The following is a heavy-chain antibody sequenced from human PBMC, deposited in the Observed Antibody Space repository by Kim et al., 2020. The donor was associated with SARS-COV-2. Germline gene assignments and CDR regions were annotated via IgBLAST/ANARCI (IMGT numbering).Heavy chain of an antibody. CDR3: ARPVRGARHDAFDI. J-gene: IGHJ3*02. D-gene: IGHD3-10*02. Sequence: PSLTSRVTIALDTPNNHFSLKLTSVTAADTAVYYCARPVRGARHDAFDIWGQGTVVTVSS. V-gene: IGHV4-39*02.